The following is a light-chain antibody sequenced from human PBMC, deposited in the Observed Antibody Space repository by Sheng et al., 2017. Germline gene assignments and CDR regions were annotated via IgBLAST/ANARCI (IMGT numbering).Light chain of an antibody. J-gene: IGLJ3*02. Sequence: QSALTQPASVSGSPGQSITLSCTGTSSDVGSYRLVAWFQQFPGKAPKLMIYDVSNRPSGVSNRFSGSKSGNTASLTISGLQAEDEAAYYCSSYTSSITLVFGGGTRLTVL. CDR1: SSDVGSYRL. CDR3: SSYTSSITLV. V-gene: IGLV2-14*02. CDR2: DVS.